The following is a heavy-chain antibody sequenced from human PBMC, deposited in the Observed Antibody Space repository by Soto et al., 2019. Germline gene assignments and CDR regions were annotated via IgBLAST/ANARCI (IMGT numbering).Heavy chain of an antibody. V-gene: IGHV3-33*01. CDR1: GFTFSSYG. J-gene: IGHJ6*03. CDR2: IWYDGSNK. Sequence: QVQLVESGGGVVQPGRSLRLSCAASGFTFSSYGMHWVRQAPGKGLEWVAVIWYDGSNKYYVDSVKGRFTISRDNSKNTLYLQMNSLRAEDTAVYYCAREPVTTNYYYYHMDVWGKGTTVTVSS. CDR3: AREPVTTNYYYYHMDV. D-gene: IGHD4-4*01.